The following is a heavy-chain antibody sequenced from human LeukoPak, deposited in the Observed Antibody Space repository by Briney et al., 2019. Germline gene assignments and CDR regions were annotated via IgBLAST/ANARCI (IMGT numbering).Heavy chain of an antibody. D-gene: IGHD6-25*01. CDR1: GYTLTELS. Sequence: ASVKVSCKVSGYTLTELSIQWVRQAPGKGLEWMGGFDPEDGETIYAQKFQGRVTVTEDTSTDTAYMELSSLRSEDTAVYYCAQGKGYTSDGMDVWGQGTTVTVSS. CDR2: FDPEDGET. J-gene: IGHJ6*02. CDR3: AQGKGYTSDGMDV. V-gene: IGHV1-24*01.